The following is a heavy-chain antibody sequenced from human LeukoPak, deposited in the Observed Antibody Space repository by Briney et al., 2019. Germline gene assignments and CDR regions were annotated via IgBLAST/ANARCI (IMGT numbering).Heavy chain of an antibody. CDR1: GGSISSYY. D-gene: IGHD3-3*01. CDR3: ARDARGWSGFDY. J-gene: IGHJ4*02. V-gene: IGHV4-4*07. Sequence: SETLSLTCSVSGGSISSYYWSWIRQPAGKGREWIGRIYTTGNTDYNPSLKSRVTMSLDTSKTQFSLNLSSVTAADTAVYYCARDARGWSGFDYWGQGTLVTVSS. CDR2: IYTTGNT.